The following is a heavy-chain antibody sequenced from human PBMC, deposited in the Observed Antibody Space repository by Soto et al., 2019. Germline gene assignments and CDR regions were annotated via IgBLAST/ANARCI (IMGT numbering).Heavy chain of an antibody. CDR3: SSWVGVSVYDNSGKYDS. D-gene: IGHD3-22*01. CDR1: GFIFSSKG. V-gene: IGHV3-30*03. J-gene: IGHJ5*01. Sequence: QVQLVESGGGVVQPGRSLRLTCAASGFIFSSKGMPWVRQAPGKGLEWVALVSNDGSRKYYADSVKGRFTISRDNSENTLYLQMSSLRPEDTAVYYCSSWVGVSVYDNSGKYDSWGQGTLVTVSS. CDR2: VSNDGSRK.